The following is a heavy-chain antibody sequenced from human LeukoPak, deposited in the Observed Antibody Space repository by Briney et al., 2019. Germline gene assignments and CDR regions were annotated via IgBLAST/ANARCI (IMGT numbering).Heavy chain of an antibody. CDR2: IYYSGST. CDR3: ARDKGWLQPFDL. D-gene: IGHD5-18*01. CDR1: GGSISSYY. J-gene: IGHJ2*01. V-gene: IGHV4-59*01. Sequence: SGTLSLTCTVSGGSISSYYWSWIRQPPGEGLEWIGYIYYSGSTNYNPSLKSRVTISVDTSKNQFSLKLSSVTAADTAVYYCARDKGWLQPFDLWGRGTLVTVSS.